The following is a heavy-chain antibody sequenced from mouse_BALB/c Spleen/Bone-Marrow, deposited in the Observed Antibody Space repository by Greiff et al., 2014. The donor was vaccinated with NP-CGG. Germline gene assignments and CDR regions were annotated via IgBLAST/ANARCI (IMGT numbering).Heavy chain of an antibody. Sequence: QVHVKQSGAELAKPGASVKMSCKASGYTFTSYWMHWVKQRPGQGLEWIGYINPSTGYTDYNQKFKDKATLTADKSSSTAYMQLSSLTSEDSAVYYCARVYYGYFFAYWGQGTLVTVSA. J-gene: IGHJ3*01. CDR2: INPSTGYT. CDR1: GYTFTSYW. V-gene: IGHV1-7*01. D-gene: IGHD1-2*01. CDR3: ARVYYGYFFAY.